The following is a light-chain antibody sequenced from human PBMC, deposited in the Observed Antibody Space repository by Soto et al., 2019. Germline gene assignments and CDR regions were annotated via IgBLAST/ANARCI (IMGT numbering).Light chain of an antibody. CDR2: EDI. J-gene: IGLJ3*02. Sequence: QSALTQPASVSGSPGQSITISCTGTSSDVGSYNLVSWYQQHPGTAPKLMIYEDIKRASGVSNRFSGSTSGITASLTISVRQAEDEADYYCCSYAGSTTWVFGGGTKLTVL. CDR3: CSYAGSTTWV. V-gene: IGLV2-23*01. CDR1: SSDVGSYNL.